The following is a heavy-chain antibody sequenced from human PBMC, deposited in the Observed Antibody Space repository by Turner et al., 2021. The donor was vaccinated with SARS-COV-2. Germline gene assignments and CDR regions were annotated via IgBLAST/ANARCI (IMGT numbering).Heavy chain of an antibody. J-gene: IGHJ5*02. CDR2: ISSSSSYI. D-gene: IGHD3-22*01. CDR3: ARGTYYYDSSVYSGTNWFDP. Sequence: EVQLVESGGGLVKPGGSLRLSCAASGFTFSRHSMNWVRQAPGKGLEWVSSISSSSSYIYYADSVKGRFTISRDNAKNSLYLQMNSLRAEDTAVYYCARGTYYYDSSVYSGTNWFDPWGQGTLVTVSS. CDR1: GFTFSRHS. V-gene: IGHV3-21*01.